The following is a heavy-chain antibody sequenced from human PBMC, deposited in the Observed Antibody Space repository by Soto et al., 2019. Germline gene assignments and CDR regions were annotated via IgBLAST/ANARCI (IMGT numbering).Heavy chain of an antibody. Sequence: QVQLQQWGAGLLKPSETLSLTYAVYGGSFSGYYWTWIRQPPGTGLEWIGEINHSGSTNYNPSLKSRVTISVDTSKNQFSLKLTSVTAADTAVYDCARDKITGLFDYWGQGTLVTVSS. CDR3: ARDKITGLFDY. CDR1: GGSFSGYY. CDR2: INHSGST. J-gene: IGHJ4*02. V-gene: IGHV4-34*01. D-gene: IGHD2-8*02.